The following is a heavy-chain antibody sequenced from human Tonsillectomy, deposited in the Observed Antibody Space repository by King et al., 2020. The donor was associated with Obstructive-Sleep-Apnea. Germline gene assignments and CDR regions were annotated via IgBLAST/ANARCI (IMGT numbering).Heavy chain of an antibody. CDR1: GFTFSSYS. V-gene: IGHV3-48*04. D-gene: IGHD3-22*01. J-gene: IGHJ4*02. Sequence: VQLVESGGGLVQPGGSLRLSCAASGFTFSSYSMNWVRQAPGKGLEWVSYISSSSTIYYADSVKGRFTISRDNAKNSLYLQMNSLRAEDTAVYYCASSGYSYWGQGTLVTVSS. CDR2: ISSSSTI. CDR3: ASSGYSY.